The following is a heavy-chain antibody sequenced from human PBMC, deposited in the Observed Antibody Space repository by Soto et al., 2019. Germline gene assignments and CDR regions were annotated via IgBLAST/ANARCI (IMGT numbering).Heavy chain of an antibody. J-gene: IGHJ4*02. Sequence: PGGSLRLSCAASGFTFSSYWMSWVRQAPGKGLEWVANIKQDGSGKYYVDSVKGRFTISRDNAKNSLYLQMNSLRAEDTAVYYCARDFESWVVPAVNSYYFDYWGQGTLVTVSS. CDR1: GFTFSSYW. V-gene: IGHV3-7*01. CDR2: IKQDGSGK. CDR3: ARDFESWVVPAVNSYYFDY. D-gene: IGHD2-2*01.